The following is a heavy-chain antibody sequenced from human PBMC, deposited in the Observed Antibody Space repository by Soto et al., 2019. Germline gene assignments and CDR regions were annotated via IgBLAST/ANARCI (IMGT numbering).Heavy chain of an antibody. CDR2: ISYDGSNK. V-gene: IGHV3-30*18. CDR1: GFTFSNYG. CDR3: AKDLGSGSYLFDAFDI. D-gene: IGHD1-26*01. Sequence: QGQLVESGGGVVQPGRSLRLSCAASGFTFSNYGMHWVRQAPGKGLEWVAVISYDGSNKYYADSVKGRFTISRDNSKNPLYLQMNSLRAEDTAVYYCAKDLGSGSYLFDAFDIWGQGTMVTVSS. J-gene: IGHJ3*02.